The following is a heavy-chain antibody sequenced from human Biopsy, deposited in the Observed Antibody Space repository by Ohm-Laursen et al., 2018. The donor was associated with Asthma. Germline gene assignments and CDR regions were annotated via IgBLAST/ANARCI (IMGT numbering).Heavy chain of an antibody. V-gene: IGHV4-31*03. CDR3: ARIPRRSGSYFVDY. CDR2: IHHSGTS. J-gene: IGHJ4*02. D-gene: IGHD3-22*01. CDR1: GDSITSGGCR. Sequence: PSQTLSLTCTVSGDSITSGGCRWNWIRQHPGKGLEWIGYIHHSGTSYFNPSLKSRVSFSRDTSKNQFSLRLSSVTAADTAMYYCARIPRRSGSYFVDYWGQGTLVTVSS.